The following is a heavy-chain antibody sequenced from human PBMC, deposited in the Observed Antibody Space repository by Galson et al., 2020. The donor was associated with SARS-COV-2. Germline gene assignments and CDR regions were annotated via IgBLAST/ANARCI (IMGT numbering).Heavy chain of an antibody. CDR1: GFTFSSYG. D-gene: IGHD3-22*01. CDR2: IWYDGSNK. J-gene: IGHJ6*02. CDR3: ARDRLHHDSSGYYYVPIDYYYYCGMDV. Sequence: GGSLRLSCAASGFTFSSYGMHWVRQAPGKGLEWVAVIWYDGSNKYYADSVKGRFTISRDNSKNTLYLQMNSLRAEDTAVYYCARDRLHHDSSGYYYVPIDYYYYCGMDVWGQGTTVTVSS. V-gene: IGHV3-33*01.